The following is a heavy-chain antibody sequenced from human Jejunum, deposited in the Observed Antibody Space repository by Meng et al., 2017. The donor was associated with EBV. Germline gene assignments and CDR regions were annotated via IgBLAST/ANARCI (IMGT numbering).Heavy chain of an antibody. J-gene: IGHJ5*02. CDR3: ARGREYDYGDS. Sequence: QGQLGESRPGLLKPSQTPSLTFSVYSDTVSDYNYWTWSRQPPGKGLEWIMIMYYTGKAIYKPSLQSRVTISVYTSKNQFSLRVTSVTAADAAIYYCARGREYDYGDSWGQGTLVTVSS. D-gene: IGHD4/OR15-4a*01. CDR1: SDTVSDYNY. CDR2: MYYTGKA. V-gene: IGHV4-61*01.